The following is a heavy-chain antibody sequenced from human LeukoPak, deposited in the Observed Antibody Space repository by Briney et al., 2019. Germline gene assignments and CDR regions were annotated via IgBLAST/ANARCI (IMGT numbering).Heavy chain of an antibody. CDR1: GYSISNGHY. CDR2: IFYSGST. V-gene: IGHV4-38-2*01. J-gene: IGHJ5*02. CDR3: AMTTGEIDP. D-gene: IGHD3-9*01. Sequence: SETLSLTCAVSGYSISNGHYWGWIRQPPGKGLEWIVSIFYSGSTYYNPSLQSRVTISLDTSKNQFSLNLYSVTAADTAVYYCAMTTGEIDPWGQGTLVTVSS.